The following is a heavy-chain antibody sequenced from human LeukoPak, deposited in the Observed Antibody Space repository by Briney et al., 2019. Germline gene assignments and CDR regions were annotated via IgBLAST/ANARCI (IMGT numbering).Heavy chain of an antibody. CDR3: ARDRYGGNPGLLDY. Sequence: PGGSLRLSCAASGFTFSSYAMHWVRQAPGKGLEWVAVISYDGSNKYYADSVRGRFTISRDNSKNTLYLQMNSLRAEDTAVYYCARDRYGGNPGLLDYWGQGTLVTVSS. J-gene: IGHJ4*02. D-gene: IGHD4-23*01. CDR2: ISYDGSNK. V-gene: IGHV3-30*04. CDR1: GFTFSSYA.